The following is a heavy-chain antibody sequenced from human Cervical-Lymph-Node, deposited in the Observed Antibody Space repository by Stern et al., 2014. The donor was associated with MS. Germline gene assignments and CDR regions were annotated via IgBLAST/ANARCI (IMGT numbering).Heavy chain of an antibody. CDR3: ATQGFHDSNYFLPY. CDR1: GFTFSAYY. D-gene: IGHD2/OR15-2a*01. V-gene: IGHV1-2*02. Sequence: VQLEESGPEVKVTGASVSVSCKGSGFTFSAYYIHWVRQAPGQGLEWLGRIDPDGGSTDFAQHFQGRVSMSRDKSTSTASMALSRLRSDDTAVYYCATQGFHDSNYFLPYWGQGSLVTVSS. J-gene: IGHJ4*02. CDR2: IDPDGGST.